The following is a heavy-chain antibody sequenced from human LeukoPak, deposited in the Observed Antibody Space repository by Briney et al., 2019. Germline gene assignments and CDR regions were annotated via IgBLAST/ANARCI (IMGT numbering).Heavy chain of an antibody. D-gene: IGHD5-12*01. V-gene: IGHV3-23*01. Sequence: GGSLRLSCAASGFTFSSYAMSWVRQAPGKGLEWVSAISGSGGSTYYADSVKGRFTISRDNSKNTLYLQMNSLRAEDTAVYYCAKAYSGYEYYYYYMDVWGKGTTVTVS. CDR1: GFTFSSYA. J-gene: IGHJ6*03. CDR2: ISGSGGST. CDR3: AKAYSGYEYYYYYMDV.